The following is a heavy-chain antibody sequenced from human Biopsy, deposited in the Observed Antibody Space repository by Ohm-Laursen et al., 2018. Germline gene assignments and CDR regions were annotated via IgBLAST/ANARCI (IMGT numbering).Heavy chain of an antibody. CDR3: AREAIGYQLPCDD. J-gene: IGHJ4*02. CDR2: IIPILRAT. D-gene: IGHD2-15*01. Sequence: SSVKVSCKTSTGTFDSYGVTWVRQAPGQGLEWMGRIIPILRATTYAPKFQGRVTFTADKSSSTAYLELSSLTSEDTAMFYCAREAIGYQLPCDDWGQGTLVTVSS. CDR1: TGTFDSYG. V-gene: IGHV1-69*04.